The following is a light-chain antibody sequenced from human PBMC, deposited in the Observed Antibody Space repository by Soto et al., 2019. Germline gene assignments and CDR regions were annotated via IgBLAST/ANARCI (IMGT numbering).Light chain of an antibody. Sequence: QSVLTQPASVSDSPGQSITISCTGTSSDVGGSNFVSWYQQHPGKPPKLIIYDVANRPSGVSNRFSGSKSGSTASLIISRLLTEDEADYYCSSYTSSITPYVFGTGTKVTV. CDR2: DVA. J-gene: IGLJ1*01. V-gene: IGLV2-14*03. CDR1: SSDVGGSNF. CDR3: SSYTSSITPYV.